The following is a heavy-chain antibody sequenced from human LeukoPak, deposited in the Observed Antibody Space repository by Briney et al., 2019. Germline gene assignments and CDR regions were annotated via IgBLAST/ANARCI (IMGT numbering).Heavy chain of an antibody. CDR2: ISGSGSST. CDR1: GFTFSSYA. D-gene: IGHD6-19*01. Sequence: QPGGSLRLSCAASGFTFSSYAMSWVRQAPGKGLEWVSPISGSGSSTYYADSVKGRFTISRDNSKNTLYLQMNSLRAEDTAVYYCAKGVAVASPYYFDYWAREPWSPSPQ. J-gene: IGHJ4*02. CDR3: AKGVAVASPYYFDY. V-gene: IGHV3-23*01.